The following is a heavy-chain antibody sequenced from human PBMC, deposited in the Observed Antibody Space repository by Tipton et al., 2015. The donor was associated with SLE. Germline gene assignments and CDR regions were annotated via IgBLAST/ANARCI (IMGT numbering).Heavy chain of an antibody. CDR3: AKVGRLAVFDY. V-gene: IGHV3-30*02. D-gene: IGHD6-25*01. CDR2: IGYDGNIK. J-gene: IGHJ4*02. Sequence: GSLRLSCVASGFTFSSYGMHWVRQAPGKGLEWVSFIGYDGNIKYYADSVKGRFTVSRDNSKNTLYLQMNSLRAEDTAVYYCAKVGRLAVFDYWGQGTLVTVSS. CDR1: GFTFSSYG.